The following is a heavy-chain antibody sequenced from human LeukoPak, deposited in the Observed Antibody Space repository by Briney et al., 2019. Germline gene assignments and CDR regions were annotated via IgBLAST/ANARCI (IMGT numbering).Heavy chain of an antibody. V-gene: IGHV4-39*01. CDR3: ARHRYYDFWSGYYTNDY. Sequence: SETLSLTCTVPGGSISSSSYHWGWIRQPPGKGLEWIGSIYYSGSTYYNPSLKSRVTISIDTSKNQFSLKLSSVTAADTAVYYCARHRYYDFWSGYYTNDYWGQGTLVTVSS. CDR1: GGSISSSSYH. J-gene: IGHJ4*02. D-gene: IGHD3-3*01. CDR2: IYYSGST.